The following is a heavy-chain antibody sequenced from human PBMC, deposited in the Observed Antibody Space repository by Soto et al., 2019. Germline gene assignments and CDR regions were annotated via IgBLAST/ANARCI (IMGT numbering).Heavy chain of an antibody. Sequence: QVQPQQWGAGLLKPSETLSLTCAVYGGSFSGYYWSWIRQPPGKGLEWIGEINHSGSTNHNASLKSRVTISVDTSKNQFSLKPSSVTAADTAVYYCARADSSGYGDYWGQGTLVTVSS. J-gene: IGHJ4*02. CDR3: ARADSSGYGDY. D-gene: IGHD5-12*01. V-gene: IGHV4-34*01. CDR2: INHSGST. CDR1: GGSFSGYY.